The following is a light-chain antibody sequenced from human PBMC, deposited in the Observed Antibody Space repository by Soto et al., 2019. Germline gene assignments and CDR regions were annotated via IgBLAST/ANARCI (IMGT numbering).Light chain of an antibody. CDR1: SSDVGGYNL. V-gene: IGLV2-11*01. CDR2: DVS. J-gene: IGLJ1*01. CDR3: YSYAGSYTFYV. Sequence: QSALTQPRSVSGSPGQSVTISCTGTSSDVGGYNLVSWYQQHPGKAPKLMIYDVSKRLSGVPDRFSGSKSGNTASLTISGLQAEDEADYYCYSYAGSYTFYVFGTGTKVTVL.